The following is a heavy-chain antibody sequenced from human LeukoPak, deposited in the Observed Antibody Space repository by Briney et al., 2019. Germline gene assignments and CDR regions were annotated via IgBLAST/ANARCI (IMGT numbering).Heavy chain of an antibody. CDR1: GFTFSSYS. D-gene: IGHD2-2*01. J-gene: IGHJ6*03. Sequence: GGSLRLSCAASGFTFSSYSMNWVRQAPGKGLEWVSYITSSGSSRYYADSVKGRFTISRDNAKNSLYLQMNSLRAEDTAVYYCARDPRYCSSTSCYYYMDVWGKGTTVTISS. V-gene: IGHV3-48*04. CDR3: ARDPRYCSSTSCYYYMDV. CDR2: ITSSGSSR.